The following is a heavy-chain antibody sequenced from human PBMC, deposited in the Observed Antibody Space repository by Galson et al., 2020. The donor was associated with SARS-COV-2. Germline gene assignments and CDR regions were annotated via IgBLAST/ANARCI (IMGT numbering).Heavy chain of an antibody. V-gene: IGHV1-58*01. CDR2: IVVGSGNT. CDR3: AAPSCSSTSCYDAFDI. J-gene: IGHJ3*02. D-gene: IGHD2-2*01. CDR1: GFTFTSSA. Sequence: SVKVSCKASGFTFTSSAVQWVRQARGQRLEWIGWIVVGSGNTNYAQKFQERVTITRDMSTSTAYMELSSLRSEDTAVYYGAAPSCSSTSCYDAFDIWGQGTMVTVSS.